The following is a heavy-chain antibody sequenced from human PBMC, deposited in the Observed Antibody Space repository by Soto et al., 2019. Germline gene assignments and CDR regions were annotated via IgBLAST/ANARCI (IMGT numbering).Heavy chain of an antibody. CDR3: AGDGTSSYSSSLGGWFDP. CDR1: GGSISSGGYY. Sequence: PSETLSLTCTVSGGSISSGGYYWSWIRQHPGKGLEWIGYIYYSGSTYYNPSLKSRVTISVDTSKNQFSLKLSSVTAADTAVYYCAGDGTSSYSSSLGGWFDPWGQGTLVTVSS. D-gene: IGHD6-6*01. CDR2: IYYSGST. J-gene: IGHJ5*02. V-gene: IGHV4-31*03.